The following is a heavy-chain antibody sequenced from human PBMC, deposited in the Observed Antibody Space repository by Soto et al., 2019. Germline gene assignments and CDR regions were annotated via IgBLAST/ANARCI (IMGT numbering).Heavy chain of an antibody. CDR3: VSQRTTVPTQAYFDY. CDR2: VYYRGRS. CDR1: GGSVTNSSYY. V-gene: IGHV4-39*01. J-gene: IGHJ4*02. Sequence: SSALALTCTFSGGSVTNSSYYWGWILQSPGKGLEWIGSVYYRGRSYSKSSVKSRVTISVDTSKNRFSLSLNSVTASDTAVYFCVSQRTTVPTQAYFDYWGPGALVTVSS. D-gene: IGHD4-17*01.